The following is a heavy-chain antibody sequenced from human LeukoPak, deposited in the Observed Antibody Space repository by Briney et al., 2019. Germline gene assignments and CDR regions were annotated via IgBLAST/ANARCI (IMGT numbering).Heavy chain of an antibody. V-gene: IGHV1-69*05. CDR3: ARDAAYCGGDCYSDAFDI. Sequence: GASVKLSCKASGGTFSSYAISWVRQAPGQGLEWMGRIIPIFGTANYAQKFQGRVTITTDESTSTAYMELSSLRSEDTAVYYCARDAAYCGGDCYSDAFDIWGQGTMVTVSS. J-gene: IGHJ3*02. D-gene: IGHD2-21*02. CDR2: IIPIFGTA. CDR1: GGTFSSYA.